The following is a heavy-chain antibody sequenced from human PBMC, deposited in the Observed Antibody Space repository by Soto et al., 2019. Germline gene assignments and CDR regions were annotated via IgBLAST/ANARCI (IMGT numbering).Heavy chain of an antibody. J-gene: IGHJ3*02. Sequence: EAQLVQSGAEVKKPGESLKISCEDSGHSFTTYWIAWVRQMPGKGLEWMGIIYPGDSRTTYIPSFQGQVLISADKSISTAYLQWSRLKASDTARYYCTRDLDYGCNSDNIDIWGQGTMVIVSS. D-gene: IGHD4-17*01. V-gene: IGHV5-51*03. CDR2: IYPGDSRT. CDR3: TRDLDYGCNSDNIDI. CDR1: GHSFTTYW.